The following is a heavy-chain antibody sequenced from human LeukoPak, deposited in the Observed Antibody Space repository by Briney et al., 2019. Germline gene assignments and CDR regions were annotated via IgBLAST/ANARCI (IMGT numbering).Heavy chain of an antibody. CDR1: GGTFSSYA. Sequence: GASVKVSCKASGGTFSSYAISCVRQAPGQGLEWMGGIIPIFGTANYAQKFQGRVTITADESTSTAYMELSSLRSEDTAVYYCARDRLYYDILTGQNWFDPWGQGTLVTVSS. CDR2: IIPIFGTA. J-gene: IGHJ5*02. D-gene: IGHD3-9*01. CDR3: ARDRLYYDILTGQNWFDP. V-gene: IGHV1-69*13.